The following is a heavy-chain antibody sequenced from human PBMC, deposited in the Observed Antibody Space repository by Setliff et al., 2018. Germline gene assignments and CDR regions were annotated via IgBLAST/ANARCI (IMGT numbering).Heavy chain of an antibody. D-gene: IGHD2-2*01. CDR1: GYSISSGYN. CDR2: INHSGST. CDR3: ARKIVVVPTATRPYYYYYGMDV. J-gene: IGHJ6*02. Sequence: SETLSLTCAVSGYSISSGYNWGWIRQPPGKGLEWIGEINHSGSTNYNPSLKSRVTISVDTSKNQFSLKLSSVTAADTAVYYCARKIVVVPTATRPYYYYYGMDVWGQGTTVTVSS. V-gene: IGHV4-38-2*01.